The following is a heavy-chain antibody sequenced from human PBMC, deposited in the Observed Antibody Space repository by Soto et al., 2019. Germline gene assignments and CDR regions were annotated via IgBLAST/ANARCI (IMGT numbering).Heavy chain of an antibody. CDR3: VRKRDYGDYDY. CDR1: GFTFSTYA. D-gene: IGHD4-17*01. CDR2: ISNDGRNK. V-gene: IGHV3-30*14. Sequence: QVHLVESGGDVVQPGGSLRLSCAASGFTFSTYAMHWVRQAPGKGLEWVALISNDGRNKYYADSVKGRFFISRDNSKNTLFLQMNSLRPEDTALYYCVRKRDYGDYDYWGQGTLVTVSS. J-gene: IGHJ4*02.